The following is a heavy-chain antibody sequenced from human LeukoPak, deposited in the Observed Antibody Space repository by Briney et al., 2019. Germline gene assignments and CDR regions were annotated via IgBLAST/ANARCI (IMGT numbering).Heavy chain of an antibody. Sequence: SETLSLTCTVSGGSISSCDYYWSWIRQPPGKGLEWIGYIYYSGSTYYNPSLKSRVTISVDTSKNQFSLKLSSVTAADTAVYYCARGPDGRKYYYDSSGYYYWGQGTLVTVSS. J-gene: IGHJ4*02. CDR1: GGSISSCDYY. D-gene: IGHD3-22*01. V-gene: IGHV4-30-4*01. CDR2: IYYSGST. CDR3: ARGPDGRKYYYDSSGYYY.